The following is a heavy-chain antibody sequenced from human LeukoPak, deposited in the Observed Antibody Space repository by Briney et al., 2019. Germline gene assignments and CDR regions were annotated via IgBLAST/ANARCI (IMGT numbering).Heavy chain of an antibody. Sequence: GGSLRLSCAASGFTFDDYAMHWVRQAPGKGLEWVSGISWNSGSIGYADSVKGRFTISRDNAKNSLYLQMNSLRAEDMALYYCAKGHNWNPRDAFDIWGQGTMVTVSS. CDR1: GFTFDDYA. J-gene: IGHJ3*02. V-gene: IGHV3-9*03. CDR2: ISWNSGSI. D-gene: IGHD1-20*01. CDR3: AKGHNWNPRDAFDI.